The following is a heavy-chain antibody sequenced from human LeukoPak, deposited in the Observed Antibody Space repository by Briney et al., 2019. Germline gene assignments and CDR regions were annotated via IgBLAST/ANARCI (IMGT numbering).Heavy chain of an antibody. Sequence: SETLSLTCTVSGGSISNYYWSWIRQPPGRGLDWIGYIYYSGSTNYNPSLKSRVTISVDASKNQFSLNLTSVTAADTAVYFCARGTPLRVLDYWGQGILVTVFS. CDR1: GGSISNYY. CDR3: ARGTPLRVLDY. D-gene: IGHD1/OR15-1a*01. J-gene: IGHJ4*02. CDR2: IYYSGST. V-gene: IGHV4-59*01.